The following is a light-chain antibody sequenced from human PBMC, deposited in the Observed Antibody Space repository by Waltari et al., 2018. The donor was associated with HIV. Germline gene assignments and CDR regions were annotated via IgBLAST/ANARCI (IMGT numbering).Light chain of an antibody. CDR3: QQYNSDFYT. Sequence: IQMTQSPSILSASLGDRITITCRASQNVDSWLAWYQQRPGRAPKLLIYKASTLEYGVPARFTGSGSGTNFTLTINSLHPDDFANYYCQQYNSDFYTFGLGTRLDLK. CDR2: KAS. V-gene: IGKV1-5*03. CDR1: QNVDSW. J-gene: IGKJ2*01.